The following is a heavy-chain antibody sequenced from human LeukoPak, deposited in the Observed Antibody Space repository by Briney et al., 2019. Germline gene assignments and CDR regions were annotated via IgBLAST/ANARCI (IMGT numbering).Heavy chain of an antibody. CDR3: ATLLDDFWSGYLDY. CDR1: GFTFSKYW. D-gene: IGHD3-3*01. CDR2: ISGSGGST. J-gene: IGHJ4*02. V-gene: IGHV3-23*01. Sequence: GGSLRLSCAASGFTFSKYWIHWVRQSPAKGLEWVSAISGSGGSTYYADSVKGRFTISRDNSKNTLYLQMNSLRAEDTTVYYCATLLDDFWSGYLDYWGQGTLVTVSS.